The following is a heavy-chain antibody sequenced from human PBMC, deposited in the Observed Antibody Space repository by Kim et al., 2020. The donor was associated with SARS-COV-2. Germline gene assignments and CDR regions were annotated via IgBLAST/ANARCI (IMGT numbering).Heavy chain of an antibody. D-gene: IGHD7-27*01. CDR2: IYYSGST. V-gene: IGHV4-59*01. CDR1: GGSISSYY. J-gene: IGHJ3*02. CDR3: ASPFPTGVGYDAFDI. Sequence: SETLSLTCTVSGGSISSYYWSWIRQPPGKGLEWIGYIYYSGSTNYNPSLKSRVTISVDTSKNQFSLKLSSVTAADTAVYYCASPFPTGVGYDAFDIWGQGTMVTVSS.